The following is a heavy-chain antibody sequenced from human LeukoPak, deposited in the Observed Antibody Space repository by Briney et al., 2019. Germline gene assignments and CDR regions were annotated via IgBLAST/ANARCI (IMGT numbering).Heavy chain of an antibody. D-gene: IGHD6-13*01. V-gene: IGHV4-34*01. CDR3: ARKKGFRTYSSSWNFDY. CDR2: INHSGST. Sequence: LRLSCAASGFTFSSYVMHWVRQAPGKGLEGIGEINHSGSTNYNPSLKSRVTISVDTSKNQFSLKLSSVTAADTAVYYCARKKGFRTYSSSWNFDYWGQGTLVTVSS. J-gene: IGHJ4*02. CDR1: GFTFSSYV.